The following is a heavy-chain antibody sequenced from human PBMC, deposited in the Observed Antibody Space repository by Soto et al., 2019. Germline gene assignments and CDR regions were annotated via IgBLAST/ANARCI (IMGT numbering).Heavy chain of an antibody. CDR1: GYTFFTYA. CDR2: ISTYSGDT. Sequence: QGHLVQSGVEVKTPGASVKVSCQASGYTFFTYAISWVRQAPGQGLEWMGWISTYSGDTKYAQKFQGRVTMTTDTSTTTAYLELGSLSADDTAVYYCARHHGPTTSENWFEPWGQGTLVTVSS. CDR3: ARHHGPTTSENWFEP. V-gene: IGHV1-18*01. D-gene: IGHD5-12*01. J-gene: IGHJ5*02.